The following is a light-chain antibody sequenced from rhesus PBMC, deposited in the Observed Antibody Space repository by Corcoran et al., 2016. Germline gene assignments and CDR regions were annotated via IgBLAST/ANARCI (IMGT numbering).Light chain of an antibody. J-gene: IGKJ4*01. Sequence: DIQMTQSPSSLSASVGDTVTITCRASQGISSYLAWYQQKPGKAPTPLIYYASNLESGVPSRFSGSGSGTEFTLTISSLQPEDFATYCCQQYISAPLTFGGGTKVEIK. CDR2: YAS. CDR3: QQYISAPLT. CDR1: QGISSY. V-gene: IGKV1-37*01.